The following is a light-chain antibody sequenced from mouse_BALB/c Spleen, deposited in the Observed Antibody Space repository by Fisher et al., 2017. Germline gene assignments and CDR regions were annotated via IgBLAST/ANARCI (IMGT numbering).Light chain of an antibody. CDR2: LTS. Sequence: IVLTQTPALMSASPGEKVTMTCSASSSVSYMYWYQQKPRSSPKPWIYLTSNLASGVPARFSGSGSGNSYSLTISRMEAEDAATYYCQQFTSSPFTFGSGTKLEIK. CDR3: QQFTSSPFT. V-gene: IGKV4-68*01. J-gene: IGKJ4*01. CDR1: SSVSY.